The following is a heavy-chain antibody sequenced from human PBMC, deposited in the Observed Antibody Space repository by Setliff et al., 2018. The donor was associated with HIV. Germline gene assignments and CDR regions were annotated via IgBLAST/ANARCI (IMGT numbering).Heavy chain of an antibody. Sequence: GGSLRLSCAASGFTFSNYWMNWVRQAPGKGLEWVANIKQDGSEKYYVDSVKGRFTISRDNAKNSLSLQMDSLRAEDTTVYYCARKLQPGYGMDVWGQGTTVTVSS. CDR3: ARKLQPGYGMDV. CDR2: IKQDGSEK. D-gene: IGHD5-18*01. CDR1: GFTFSNYW. V-gene: IGHV3-7*01. J-gene: IGHJ6*02.